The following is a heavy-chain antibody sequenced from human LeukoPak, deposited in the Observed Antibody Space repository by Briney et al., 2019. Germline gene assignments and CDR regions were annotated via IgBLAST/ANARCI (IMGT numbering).Heavy chain of an antibody. CDR2: IYYSGST. Sequence: SETLYLTCTVSGGSISSYYWSWIRQPPGKGLEWIGYIYYSGSTNYNPSLKSRVTISVDTSKNQFSLKLSSVTAADTAVYYCARDRVYGSGSYYHYFDYWGQGTLVTVSS. V-gene: IGHV4-59*01. CDR3: ARDRVYGSGSYYHYFDY. CDR1: GGSISSYY. D-gene: IGHD3-10*01. J-gene: IGHJ4*02.